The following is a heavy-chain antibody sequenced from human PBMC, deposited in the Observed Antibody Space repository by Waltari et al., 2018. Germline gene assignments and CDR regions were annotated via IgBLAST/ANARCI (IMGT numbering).Heavy chain of an antibody. Sequence: DVQLLESGGGFVLRGGSHRLSCVASCLTFCSKWMYWVRQPPWKGLVWVARISPRGSDTFYEDSLEGRFTISRDNAENTLSLQVDSLRAEDTGIYYCVRGSTDWRGIDYWGQGTLVTVSS. D-gene: IGHD3-9*01. V-gene: IGHV3-74*01. CDR3: VRGSTDWRGIDY. CDR1: CLTFCSKW. J-gene: IGHJ4*02. CDR2: ISPRGSDT.